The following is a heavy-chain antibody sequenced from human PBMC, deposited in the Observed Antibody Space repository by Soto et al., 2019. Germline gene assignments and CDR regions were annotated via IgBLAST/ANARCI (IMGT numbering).Heavy chain of an antibody. Sequence: QVQLQESGPGLVKPSGTLSLTCGVSGASISNKNWWSWVRQPPGKGLEWIGEIYHRGATNYNPSLKSRGTISVDQSKNQFSLKLNSVTAADTAVYYCAKRGGYYFDYWGQGTLVTVSS. CDR1: GASISNKNW. D-gene: IGHD3-16*01. V-gene: IGHV4-4*02. J-gene: IGHJ4*02. CDR2: IYHRGAT. CDR3: AKRGGYYFDY.